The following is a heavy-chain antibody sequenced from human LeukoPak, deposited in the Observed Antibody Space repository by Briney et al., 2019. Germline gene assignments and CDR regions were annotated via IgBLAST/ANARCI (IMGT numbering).Heavy chain of an antibody. J-gene: IGHJ4*02. CDR2: INPNSGGT. Sequence: ASVKVSCKVSGYTLTELSMHWVRQAPGQGLEWMGWINPNSGGTNYAQKFQGRVTMTRDTSISTAYMELRSLRSDDTAVYYCARDREKWLRLPDYWGQGTLVTVSS. V-gene: IGHV1-2*02. CDR1: GYTLTELS. CDR3: ARDREKWLRLPDY. D-gene: IGHD5-12*01.